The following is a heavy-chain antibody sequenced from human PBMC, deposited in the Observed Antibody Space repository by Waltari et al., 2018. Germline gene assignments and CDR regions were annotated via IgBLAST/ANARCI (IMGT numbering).Heavy chain of an antibody. CDR2: IYHSGST. V-gene: IGHV4-4*02. Sequence: GKGLEWIGEIYHSGSTNYNPSLKSRVTISVDKSKNQFSLKLSSVTAADTAVYYCASFLYYYDSSGSYWGPNDYWGQGTLVTVSS. D-gene: IGHD3-22*01. CDR3: ASFLYYYDSSGSYWGPNDY. J-gene: IGHJ4*02.